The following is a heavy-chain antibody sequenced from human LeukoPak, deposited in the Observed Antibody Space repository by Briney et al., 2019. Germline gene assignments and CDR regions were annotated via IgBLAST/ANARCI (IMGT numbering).Heavy chain of an antibody. D-gene: IGHD3-9*01. CDR1: GGTFSNYP. Sequence: GASVKVSCKASGGTFSNYPISWVRQAPGQGLEWMGGIIPISGTANYAQRFQGRVTITADKSTSTAYMELSSLRSEDTAMYYCARGRYFDWLSPLGYWGQGTLVTVSS. V-gene: IGHV1-69*06. CDR2: IIPISGTA. J-gene: IGHJ4*02. CDR3: ARGRYFDWLSPLGY.